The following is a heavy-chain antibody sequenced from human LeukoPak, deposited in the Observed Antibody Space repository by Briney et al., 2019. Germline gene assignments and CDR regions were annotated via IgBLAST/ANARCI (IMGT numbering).Heavy chain of an antibody. J-gene: IGHJ4*02. D-gene: IGHD4-17*01. CDR3: ARSGDYATPLATS. V-gene: IGHV3-21*01. Sequence: GGSLRLSCAASGFTFSSYSMNWVRQAPGKGLEWVSSISSSSSYIYYADSVKGRFTISRDNAKNSLYLQMNSLRAEDTAVYYCARSGDYATPLATSWGQGTLVTVSS. CDR1: GFTFSSYS. CDR2: ISSSSSYI.